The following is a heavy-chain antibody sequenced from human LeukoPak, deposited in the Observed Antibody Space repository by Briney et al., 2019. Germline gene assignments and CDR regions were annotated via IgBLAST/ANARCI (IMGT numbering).Heavy chain of an antibody. D-gene: IGHD4-17*01. V-gene: IGHV4-34*01. Sequence: SETLSLTCAVHGGSFSGYYWSWIRQPPGKGLEWIGEINHSGSTNYNPSLKSRVTISVDTSKNQFSLKLSSVTAADTAVYYCARSSYYGDYAFNWFGPWGQGTLVTVSS. CDR3: ARSSYYGDYAFNWFGP. J-gene: IGHJ5*02. CDR2: INHSGST. CDR1: GGSFSGYY.